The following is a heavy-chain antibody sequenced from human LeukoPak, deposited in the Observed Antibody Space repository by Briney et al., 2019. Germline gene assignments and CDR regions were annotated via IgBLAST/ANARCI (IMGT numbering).Heavy chain of an antibody. CDR2: INHSGST. Sequence: SSETLSLTCAVYGGSFSVYYWSWIRQPPGKGLEWIGEINHSGSTNYNPSLKSRVTISVDTSKNQFSLKLSSVTAADTAVYYCARLSSSRHNDFWSGYPRYYYYYGMDVWGQGTTVTVSS. J-gene: IGHJ6*02. V-gene: IGHV4-34*01. D-gene: IGHD3-3*01. CDR1: GGSFSVYY. CDR3: ARLSSSRHNDFWSGYPRYYYYYGMDV.